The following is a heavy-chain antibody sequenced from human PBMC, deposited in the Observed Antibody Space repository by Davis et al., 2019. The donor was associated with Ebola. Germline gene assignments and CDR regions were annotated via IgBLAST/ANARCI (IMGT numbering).Heavy chain of an antibody. CDR1: GGSISSSDNY. V-gene: IGHV4-39*01. J-gene: IGHJ4*02. CDR3: AIRHSSAPFDY. CDR2: IYYSGNT. Sequence: MPGGSLRLSCTVSGGSISSSDNYWGWIRQSPGKGLEWIGSIYYSGNTYYNPSLKSRVTISVDTSKNQFSLKLSSVTAADTAVYYCAIRHSSAPFDYWGQGTLVTVSS. D-gene: IGHD6-25*01.